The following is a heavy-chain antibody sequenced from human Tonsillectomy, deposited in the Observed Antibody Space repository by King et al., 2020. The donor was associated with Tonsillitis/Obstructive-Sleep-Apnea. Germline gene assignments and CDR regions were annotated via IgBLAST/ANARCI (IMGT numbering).Heavy chain of an antibody. J-gene: IGHJ4*02. V-gene: IGHV3-30*18. CDR1: GFTFSSYG. CDR3: AKRGSVAGNIRSGGFDY. D-gene: IGHD6-19*01. CDR2: ISYDGSNK. Sequence: VQLVESGGGVVQPGRSLRLACAASGFTFSSYGMHWVRQAPGKGLEWVSVISYDGSNKYYSGSVKGRFTISRDNSKNTLYLQMTSLRAEDTAVYYCAKRGSVAGNIRSGGFDYWGQGTLVTVSS.